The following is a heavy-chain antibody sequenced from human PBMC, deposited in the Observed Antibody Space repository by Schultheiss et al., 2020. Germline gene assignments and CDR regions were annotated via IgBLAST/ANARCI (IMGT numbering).Heavy chain of an antibody. Sequence: SETLSLTCAVSGGSISSSNWWSWVRQPPGKGLEWIGEIYHSGSTNYNPSLKSRVTISVDKSKNQFSLKLSSVTAADTAVYYCARGYGDSHYYYGMDVWGQGTTVTVSS. V-gene: IGHV4-4*02. CDR1: GGSISSSNW. CDR3: ARGYGDSHYYYGMDV. D-gene: IGHD4-17*01. J-gene: IGHJ6*02. CDR2: IYHSGST.